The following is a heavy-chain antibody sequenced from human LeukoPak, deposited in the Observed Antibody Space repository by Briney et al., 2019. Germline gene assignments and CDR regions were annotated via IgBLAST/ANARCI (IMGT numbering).Heavy chain of an antibody. V-gene: IGHV1-69*04. Sequence: SVKVSCKASGGTFSSYAISWVRQAPGQGLEWMGRIIPILGIANYAQKFQGRVTITADKSTSTAYMELSSLRSEDTAVYYCATKTPMVVAATIAFDIWGQGTMVTVSS. CDR3: ATKTPMVVAATIAFDI. D-gene: IGHD2-15*01. J-gene: IGHJ3*02. CDR1: GGTFSSYA. CDR2: IIPILGIA.